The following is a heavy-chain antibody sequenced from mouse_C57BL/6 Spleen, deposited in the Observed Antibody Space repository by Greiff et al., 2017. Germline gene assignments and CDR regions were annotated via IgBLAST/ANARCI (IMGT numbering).Heavy chain of an antibody. D-gene: IGHD2-5*01. Sequence: VQLQQPGAELVRPGSSVKLSCKASGYTFTSYWMHWVKQRPIQGLEWIGNIYPSDSETHYNQKFKDKATLTVDKSSSPAYMQLSSLTSEDSAVYYCARYSNYSYWYVDVWGTGTTVTVSS. CDR1: GYTFTSYW. CDR2: IYPSDSET. J-gene: IGHJ1*03. V-gene: IGHV1-52*01. CDR3: ARYSNYSYWYVDV.